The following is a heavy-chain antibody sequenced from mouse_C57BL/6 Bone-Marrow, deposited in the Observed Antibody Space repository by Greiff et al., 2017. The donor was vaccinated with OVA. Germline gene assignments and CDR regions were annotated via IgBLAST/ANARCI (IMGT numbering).Heavy chain of an antibody. Sequence: VQVVESGAELVKPGASVKLSCTASGFNIKDYYMHWVKQRTEPGLEWMGRIDPEDGEKKNAPKFQGKATITADTSSNTAYLQLSSLTSEDTAVYYCALTTVVPAYWGQGTLVTVSA. V-gene: IGHV14-2*01. CDR1: GFNIKDYY. CDR2: IDPEDGEK. D-gene: IGHD1-1*01. J-gene: IGHJ3*01. CDR3: ALTTVVPAY.